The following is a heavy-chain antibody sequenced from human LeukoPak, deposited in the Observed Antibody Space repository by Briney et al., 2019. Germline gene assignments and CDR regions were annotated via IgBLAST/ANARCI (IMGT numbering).Heavy chain of an antibody. CDR1: GFTFSSYA. J-gene: IGHJ4*02. CDR2: ISSSSSYI. CDR3: ARSRGYYDSSGYYPIDY. Sequence: GGSLRLSCAASGFTFSSYAMSWVRQAPGKGLEWVSSISSSSSYIYYADSVKGRFTISRDNAKNSLYLQMNSLRAEDTAVYYCARSRGYYDSSGYYPIDYWGQGTLVTVSS. V-gene: IGHV3-21*01. D-gene: IGHD3-22*01.